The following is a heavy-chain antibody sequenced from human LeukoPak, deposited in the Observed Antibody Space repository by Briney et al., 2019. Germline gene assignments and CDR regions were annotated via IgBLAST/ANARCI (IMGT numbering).Heavy chain of an antibody. CDR2: IYYSGST. Sequence: PSETLSLTCTVSGGSISSYYWSWIRQPPGKGLEWIGYIYYSGSTNYNPSLKSRVTISVDTSKNQFSLKLSSVTAADTAVYYCAGDYYDSSGWPFDIWGQGTMVTVSS. D-gene: IGHD3-22*01. J-gene: IGHJ3*02. V-gene: IGHV4-59*01. CDR1: GGSISSYY. CDR3: AGDYYDSSGWPFDI.